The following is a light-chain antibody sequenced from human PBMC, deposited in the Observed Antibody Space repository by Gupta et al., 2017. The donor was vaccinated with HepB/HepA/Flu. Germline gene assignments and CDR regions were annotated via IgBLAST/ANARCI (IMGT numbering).Light chain of an antibody. J-gene: IGKJ5*01. Sequence: EIVMTQSPATLSVSPGERATLSCRASQSVSSNLAWYQQTPGQAPRILIYGASTRATGIPARLSGSRSGTEFTLTTSSRQSEDFAVYYCQQYNNCPPITFGQGTRLEIK. V-gene: IGKV3-15*01. CDR1: QSVSSN. CDR2: GAS. CDR3: QQYNNCPPIT.